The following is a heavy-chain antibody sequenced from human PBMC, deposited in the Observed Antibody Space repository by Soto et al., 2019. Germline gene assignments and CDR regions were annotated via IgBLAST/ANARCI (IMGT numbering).Heavy chain of an antibody. J-gene: IGHJ4*02. D-gene: IGHD3-10*01. CDR3: AKDVYGSGNYYIPY. V-gene: IGHV4-4*07. CDR1: GGVISNNY. Sequence: SETLSLTCSVSGGVISNNYWSWIRQPAGKGLEWIGRIYASGSTNYNPSLKSRVTMTVDTSKNQFSLKMSSVTAADTAVYYCAKDVYGSGNYYIPYWGQGTLATVSS. CDR2: IYASGST.